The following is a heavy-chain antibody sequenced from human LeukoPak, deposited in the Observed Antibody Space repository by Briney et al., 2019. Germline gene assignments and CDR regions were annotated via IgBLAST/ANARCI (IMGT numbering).Heavy chain of an antibody. V-gene: IGHV3-23*01. Sequence: GSLRLSCAASRFTFSAYAMTWVRQAPGKGLEWVSIISDSGGTTYYADSVKGRFTISRDNSKNTLYLQMNSLRAEDTAVYYCATIDLKDIVVVPAASNYWGQGTLVTVSS. CDR2: ISDSGGTT. J-gene: IGHJ4*02. CDR3: ATIDLKDIVVVPAASNY. CDR1: RFTFSAYA. D-gene: IGHD2-2*01.